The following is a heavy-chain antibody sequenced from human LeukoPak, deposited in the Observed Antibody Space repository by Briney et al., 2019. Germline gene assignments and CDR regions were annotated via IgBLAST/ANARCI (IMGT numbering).Heavy chain of an antibody. J-gene: IGHJ6*02. CDR2: ITPLFGTA. CDR3: ARVVLGRRWLETSYYYGMDV. CDR1: GGTFSKYT. D-gene: IGHD5-24*01. V-gene: IGHV1-69*13. Sequence: ASVKVSCKASGGTFSKYTISWVRQRPGQGLEWMGGITPLFGTANYAQKFQGRVTITADESASTAYMELSSLRSEDTAVYYCARVVLGRRWLETSYYYGMDVWGQGTTVTVSS.